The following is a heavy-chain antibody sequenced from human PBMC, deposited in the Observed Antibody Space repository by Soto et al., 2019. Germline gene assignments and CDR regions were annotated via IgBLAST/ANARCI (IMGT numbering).Heavy chain of an antibody. Sequence: ASVKVSCKASGGTFSSYTISWVRQAPGQGLEWMGRIIPILGIANYAQKFQGRVTITADKSTSTAYMELSSLRSGDTAVYYWASHTMTTVTPRRLNYYYYYMDVWGKGTTVTVSS. CDR1: GGTFSSYT. CDR2: IIPILGIA. CDR3: ASHTMTTVTPRRLNYYYYYMDV. J-gene: IGHJ6*03. D-gene: IGHD4-4*01. V-gene: IGHV1-69*02.